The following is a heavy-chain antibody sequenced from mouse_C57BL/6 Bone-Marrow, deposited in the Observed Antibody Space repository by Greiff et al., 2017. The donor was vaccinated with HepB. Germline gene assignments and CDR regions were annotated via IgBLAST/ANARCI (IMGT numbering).Heavy chain of an antibody. CDR1: GFSLTSYA. Sequence: VKLMESGPGLVAPSQSLSITCTVSGFSLTSYAISWVRQPPGKGLEWLGVIWTGGGTNYNSALKSRLSISKDNSKSQVFLKMNSLQTDDTARYYCARKRGYGNYDAMDYWGQGTSVTVSS. CDR3: ARKRGYGNYDAMDY. CDR2: IWTGGGT. V-gene: IGHV2-9-1*01. J-gene: IGHJ4*01. D-gene: IGHD2-10*02.